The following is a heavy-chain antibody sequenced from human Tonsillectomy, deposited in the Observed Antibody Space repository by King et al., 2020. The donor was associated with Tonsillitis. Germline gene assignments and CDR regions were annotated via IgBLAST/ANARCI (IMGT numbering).Heavy chain of an antibody. D-gene: IGHD3-22*01. CDR2: MYSSGSP. CDR1: GGSISSGFYY. V-gene: IGHV4-61*02. Sequence: VQLQESGPGLVKPSQTLSLSCTVSGGSISSGFYYWSWILQPAGRGLEWIGRMYSSGSPNYNSSLNSRVTISVDTSKHQFSLTLSSVTAADPAVYFCARGLYYDRSGYYNEGGYDIWGQGTMVTVSS. CDR3: ARGLYYDRSGYYNEGGYDI. J-gene: IGHJ3*02.